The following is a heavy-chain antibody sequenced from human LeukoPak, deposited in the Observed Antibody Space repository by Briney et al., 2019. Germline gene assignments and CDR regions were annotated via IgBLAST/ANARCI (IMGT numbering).Heavy chain of an antibody. J-gene: IGHJ4*02. D-gene: IGHD3-22*01. CDR2: IFYSGST. Sequence: NPSETLSLTCTVSGGSISGSYWSWIRQPPGKGLEWIGYIFYSGSTNYNPSLKSRVTISLDTSRNQFSLKLNSVTAADTAVYYCARVRRYYDSSGCPSRLFDYWGQGTLVTVSS. CDR3: ARVRRYYDSSGCPSRLFDY. CDR1: GGSISGSY. V-gene: IGHV4-59*08.